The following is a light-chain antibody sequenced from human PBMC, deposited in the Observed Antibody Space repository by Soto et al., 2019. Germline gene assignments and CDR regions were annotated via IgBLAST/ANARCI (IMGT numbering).Light chain of an antibody. J-gene: IGKJ1*01. Sequence: EIVMTQSPATLSVSPGERATLSCRASQSVTSNLAWYQQKPGQAPRLLIYGASIRATGIPARFSGSGSGTEFTLTISSLQSEDFAVYYCQQYTNWWTFGQGTKVEIK. CDR3: QQYTNWWT. V-gene: IGKV3-15*01. CDR1: QSVTSN. CDR2: GAS.